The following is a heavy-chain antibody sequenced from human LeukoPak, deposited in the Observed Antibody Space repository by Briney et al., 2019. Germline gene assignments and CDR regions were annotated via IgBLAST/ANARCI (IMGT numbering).Heavy chain of an antibody. J-gene: IGHJ4*02. Sequence: ASVKVSCKASGYTITDSYSITWVRQAPGQGLEWMGYISTYNGYTNYAQNLQGRVSMTTDTSTNTAYMELRSLRSDDTAAYYCARADNGAREGFDYWGQGTLVTVSS. CDR1: GYTITDSYS. V-gene: IGHV1-18*01. CDR2: ISTYNGYT. CDR3: ARADNGAREGFDY. D-gene: IGHD1-1*01.